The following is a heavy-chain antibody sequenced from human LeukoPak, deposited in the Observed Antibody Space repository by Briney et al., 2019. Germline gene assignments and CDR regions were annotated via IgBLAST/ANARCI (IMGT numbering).Heavy chain of an antibody. Sequence: PGGSLRLSCAASGFTFSSYGMHWVRQAPGKRLEWVAVIWYDGSNKYYADSVKGRFTISRDNSKNTLYLQMNSLRAEDTAVYYCARGQIGDYYDSSGYYSSFDYWGQGTLVTVSS. CDR1: GFTFSSYG. V-gene: IGHV3-33*01. CDR3: ARGQIGDYYDSSGYYSSFDY. CDR2: IWYDGSNK. J-gene: IGHJ4*02. D-gene: IGHD3-22*01.